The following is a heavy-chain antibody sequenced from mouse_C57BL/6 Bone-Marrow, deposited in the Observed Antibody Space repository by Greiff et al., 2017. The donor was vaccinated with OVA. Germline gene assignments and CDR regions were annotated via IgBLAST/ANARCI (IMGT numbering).Heavy chain of an antibody. CDR2: IYPGDGDT. Sequence: VQLQQSGPELVKPGASVKISCKASGYAFSSSWMNWVKQRPGKGLEWIGRIYPGDGDTNYNGKFKGKATLTADKSSSTAYMQLSSLTSEDSAVYFCARGGLRRPYWGQGTSVTVSS. J-gene: IGHJ4*01. CDR3: ARGGLRRPY. D-gene: IGHD2-4*01. V-gene: IGHV1-82*01. CDR1: GYAFSSSW.